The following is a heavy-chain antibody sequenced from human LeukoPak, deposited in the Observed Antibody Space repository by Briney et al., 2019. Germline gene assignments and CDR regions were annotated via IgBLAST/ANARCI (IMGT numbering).Heavy chain of an antibody. Sequence: PGGSLRLSCAASGFTFSSYGMHWVRQAPGKGLEWVAFIRYDGSNKYCADSVKGRFTISRDNSKNTLYLQMNSLRAEDTAVYYCAKDRARSLGAYYYGSGSNYWGQGTLVTVSS. CDR2: IRYDGSNK. J-gene: IGHJ4*02. CDR3: AKDRARSLGAYYYGSGSNY. D-gene: IGHD3-10*01. V-gene: IGHV3-30*02. CDR1: GFTFSSYG.